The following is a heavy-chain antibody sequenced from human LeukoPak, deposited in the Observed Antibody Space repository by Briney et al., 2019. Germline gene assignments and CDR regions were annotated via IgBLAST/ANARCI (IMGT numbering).Heavy chain of an antibody. CDR1: GITLSNYG. CDR2: ISDSGGRT. V-gene: IGHV3-23*01. J-gene: IGHJ2*01. D-gene: IGHD3-22*01. Sequence: GGSLRLSCAVSGITLSNYGMSWVRQAPGRGLEWVAGISDSGGRTNYADSVKGRFTISRDNPKNTLYLQMDSLRAEDTAVYYCAKVGIRISLIVVVFTTADDWYFDLWGRGTLVTVSS. CDR3: AKVGIRISLIVVVFTTADDWYFDL.